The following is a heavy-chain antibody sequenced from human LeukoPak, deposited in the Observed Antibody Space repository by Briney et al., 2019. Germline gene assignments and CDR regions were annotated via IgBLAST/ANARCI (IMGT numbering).Heavy chain of an antibody. Sequence: GGSLRLSCAASGFNFSTQEMAWVRQAPGKGLEWVSYISKDGRTIYYADSVKGRFTISRDDTRNSLFLQLSSLSADDTAFYYCARGSYTGFDLYFDSWGQGTLVTISS. CDR2: ISKDGRTI. CDR1: GFNFSTQE. CDR3: ARGSYTGFDLYFDS. V-gene: IGHV3-48*03. D-gene: IGHD5-12*01. J-gene: IGHJ4*02.